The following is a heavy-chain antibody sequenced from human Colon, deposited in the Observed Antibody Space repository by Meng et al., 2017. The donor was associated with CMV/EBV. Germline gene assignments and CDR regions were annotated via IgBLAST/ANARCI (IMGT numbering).Heavy chain of an antibody. CDR2: ISGDGTFT. D-gene: IGHD3-3*01. CDR3: GDFEAG. J-gene: IGHJ4*02. CDR1: GIIFDDYD. Sequence: GESLKISCAASGIIFDDYDMKWVRQVPGKGLVWVSSISGDGTFTPRADSVRGRFTVSRDNAKNTAYLQMNSLTVDDAAVYYCGDFEAGWGQGTLVTVSS. V-gene: IGHV3-74*01.